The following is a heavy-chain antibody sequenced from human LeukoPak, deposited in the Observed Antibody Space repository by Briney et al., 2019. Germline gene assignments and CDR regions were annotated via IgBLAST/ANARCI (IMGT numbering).Heavy chain of an antibody. CDR1: GGSFSYYY. CDR2: IQPSGST. Sequence: SETLSLTCDVYGGSFSYYYWSWSRQPPGKGLEWIGEIQPSGSTYYNPSLKSRLNISIDASKNRFTLKLTSVTAADTAIYYCARGIDAYKGGNYWGQGTLVTVSS. CDR3: ARGIDAYKGGNY. J-gene: IGHJ4*02. V-gene: IGHV4-34*01. D-gene: IGHD5-24*01.